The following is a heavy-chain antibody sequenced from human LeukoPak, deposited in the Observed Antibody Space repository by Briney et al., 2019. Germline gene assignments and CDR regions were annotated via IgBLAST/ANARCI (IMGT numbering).Heavy chain of an antibody. D-gene: IGHD6-19*01. V-gene: IGHV4-4*07. Sequence: SETLSLTCTVSGGSISSYYWSWIRQPAGKGLEWIGRIYTSGSTNYNPSLKSRVTMSVDTTKNQFSLKLSSVTAVDTAVYYCARDDGIAVAGNYYYYYMDVWGKGTTVTVSS. CDR2: IYTSGST. CDR1: GGSISSYY. J-gene: IGHJ6*03. CDR3: ARDDGIAVAGNYYYYYMDV.